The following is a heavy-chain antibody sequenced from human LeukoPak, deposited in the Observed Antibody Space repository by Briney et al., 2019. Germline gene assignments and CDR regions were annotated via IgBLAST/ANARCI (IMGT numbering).Heavy chain of an antibody. D-gene: IGHD1-26*01. CDR2: TYYRSKWYN. CDR3: ARDWVGSYHGEYYYYYMDV. CDR1: GDSVSSNSAA. Sequence: SQTLSLTCAISGDSVSSNSAAWNWIRQSPSRGLEWLGRTYYRSKWYNDYAVSVKSRITINPDTSKNQFSLQLNSVTPEDTAVYYCARDWVGSYHGEYYYYYMDVWGKGTTVTVSS. V-gene: IGHV6-1*01. J-gene: IGHJ6*03.